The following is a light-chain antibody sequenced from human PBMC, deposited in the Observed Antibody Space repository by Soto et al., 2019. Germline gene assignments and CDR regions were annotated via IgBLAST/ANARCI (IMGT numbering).Light chain of an antibody. Sequence: DIQLTQSPSTLSASVGDRVIITCRASQSISGWMAWYQQKPGKAPNLLIYKTLKSGVPSRFSGSGSWTEFTLIISSLQPYDFATYYCQQYHTYSFGQGTTVEIK. CDR1: QSISGW. CDR3: QQYHTYS. J-gene: IGKJ1*01. V-gene: IGKV1-5*03. CDR2: K.